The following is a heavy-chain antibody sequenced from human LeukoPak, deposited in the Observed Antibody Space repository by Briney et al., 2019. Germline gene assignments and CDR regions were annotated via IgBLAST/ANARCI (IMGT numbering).Heavy chain of an antibody. J-gene: IGHJ3*02. Sequence: SQTLSLTCTVSGGSISSGGYYWSWIRQPPGKGLEWIGYIYHSGSTYYNPSLKSRVTISVDRSKNQFSLKLSSVTAADTAVYYCASCDSSAPRAFDIWGQGTMVTVSS. CDR2: IYHSGST. D-gene: IGHD3-22*01. CDR3: ASCDSSAPRAFDI. CDR1: GGSISSGGYY. V-gene: IGHV4-30-2*01.